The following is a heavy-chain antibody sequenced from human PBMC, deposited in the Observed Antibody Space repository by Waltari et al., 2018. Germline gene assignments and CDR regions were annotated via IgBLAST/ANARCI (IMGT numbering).Heavy chain of an antibody. V-gene: IGHV4-39*01. CDR3: ARASRIMITFGGVIAFDP. CDR1: GASFRNHRYY. J-gene: IGHJ5*02. Sequence: QLQLQESGPGLVKPSEPLSLTCPVSGASFRNHRYYLGWIGQPPGKGLECIGSIYHTGSTYYNPSLKSRVTVSQDTPRNQFSLKLSSVTAADTALYYCARASRIMITFGGVIAFDPWGQGTLVTVSS. CDR2: IYHTGST. D-gene: IGHD3-16*02.